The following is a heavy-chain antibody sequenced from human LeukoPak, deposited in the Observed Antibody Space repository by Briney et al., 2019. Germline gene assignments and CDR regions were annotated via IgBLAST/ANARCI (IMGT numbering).Heavy chain of an antibody. CDR3: ARVSAPGSGSYYYYCYGMDV. J-gene: IGHJ6*02. D-gene: IGHD3-10*01. Sequence: GASVKVSCKASGYTFTSYAMNWVRQAPGQGLEWMGWINTNTGNPTYAQGFTGRFVFSLDTSVSTAYLQISSLKAEDTAVYYCARVSAPGSGSYYYYCYGMDVWGQGTTVTVSS. CDR1: GYTFTSYA. CDR2: INTNTGNP. V-gene: IGHV7-4-1*02.